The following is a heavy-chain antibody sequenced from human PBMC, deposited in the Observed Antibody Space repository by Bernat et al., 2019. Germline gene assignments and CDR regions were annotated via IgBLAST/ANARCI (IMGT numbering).Heavy chain of an antibody. D-gene: IGHD1-7*01. CDR1: GYTFTSYD. Sequence: QVQLVQSGAEVKKPGASVKVSCKASGYTFTSYDINWVRQATGQGLEWMGWMNPNSGNTAYAQKFQGRVAMTRNTSIITAYMELSSLRSEDTAVYCCARGRPGGGTGTTDYWGQGTLVTVSS. CDR3: ARGRPGGGTGTTDY. V-gene: IGHV1-8*01. CDR2: MNPNSGNT. J-gene: IGHJ4*02.